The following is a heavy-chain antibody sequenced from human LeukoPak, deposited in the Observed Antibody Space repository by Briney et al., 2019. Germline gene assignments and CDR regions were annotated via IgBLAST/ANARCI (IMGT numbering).Heavy chain of an antibody. Sequence: GESLKISCKGSGYSFTSYWIGWVRQMPGKGLEWMGIIYPSDSDTRYSPSFQGQVTISADKSISTAYLQWSSLKASDTAMYYCARRNFDYSNPIDPWGQGTLVTVSS. J-gene: IGHJ5*02. V-gene: IGHV5-51*01. CDR3: ARRNFDYSNPIDP. D-gene: IGHD4-11*01. CDR2: IYPSDSDT. CDR1: GYSFTSYW.